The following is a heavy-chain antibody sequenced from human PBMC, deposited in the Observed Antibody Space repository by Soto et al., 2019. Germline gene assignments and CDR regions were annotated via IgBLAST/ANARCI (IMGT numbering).Heavy chain of an antibody. CDR2: ISGSGGST. V-gene: IGHV3-23*01. CDR3: AKDRVTMIVVVIEDAFDI. J-gene: IGHJ3*02. D-gene: IGHD3-22*01. Sequence: GGSLRLSCAASGFTFSSYAMSWVRQAPGKGLEWVSAISGSGGSTYYADSMKGRFTISRDNSKNTLYLQMNSLRAEDTAVYYCAKDRVTMIVVVIEDAFDIWGQGTMVTVSS. CDR1: GFTFSSYA.